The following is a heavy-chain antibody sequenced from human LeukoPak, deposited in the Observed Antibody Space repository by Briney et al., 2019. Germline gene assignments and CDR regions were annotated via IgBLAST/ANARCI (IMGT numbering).Heavy chain of an antibody. CDR1: GFTFSTYS. CDR2: LSSSSSHI. CDR3: AREDAEKGDAFDI. Sequence: GGSLSLSCAASGFTFSTYSMNCVRQAPGKGLEWVSSLSSSSSHIYYADSVKGRFTISRDNAKNSLYLQMNSLRAEDTAIYYCAREDAEKGDAFDIWGQGTMVTVSS. V-gene: IGHV3-21*01. J-gene: IGHJ3*02.